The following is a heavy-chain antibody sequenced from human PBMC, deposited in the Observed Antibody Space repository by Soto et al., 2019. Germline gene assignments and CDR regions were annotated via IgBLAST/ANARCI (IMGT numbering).Heavy chain of an antibody. J-gene: IGHJ4*02. Sequence: SETLSLTCDVYGVSVSLYYWSWIRQPPGKGLEWIGYISYSGSTNYSPSLKSRVTISVDTSKNQFSLKLSSVTAADTAVYFCARGRSGYNYGSVDYWGQGTLDTVSS. CDR3: ARGRSGYNYGSVDY. CDR1: GVSVSLYY. D-gene: IGHD5-18*01. CDR2: ISYSGST. V-gene: IGHV4-59*02.